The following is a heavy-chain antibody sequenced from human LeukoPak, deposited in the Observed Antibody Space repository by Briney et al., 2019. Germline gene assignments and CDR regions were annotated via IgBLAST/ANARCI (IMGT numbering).Heavy chain of an antibody. D-gene: IGHD6-19*01. V-gene: IGHV3-48*03. Sequence: GGSLRLSCAVSGFTFRSYEMNWVRQAPGKGLEWVSYISDTGSTIYYADSVKGRFTISRDNAKNSLFLQMNSLRAEDTAVYYCAREGIAVAGSFFDYWGQGTLVTVS. CDR2: ISDTGSTI. CDR1: GFTFRSYE. CDR3: AREGIAVAGSFFDY. J-gene: IGHJ4*02.